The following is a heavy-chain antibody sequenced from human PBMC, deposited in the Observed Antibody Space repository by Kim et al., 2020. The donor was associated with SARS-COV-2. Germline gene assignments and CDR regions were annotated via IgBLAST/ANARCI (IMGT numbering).Heavy chain of an antibody. Sequence: ASVKVSCKASGYTFTGYYMHWVRQAPGQGLEWMGWINPNSGGTNYAQKFQGWVTMTRDTSISTAYMELSRLRSDDTAVYYCARSNVDIVATSPWAYYGMDVWGQGTTVTVSS. V-gene: IGHV1-2*04. CDR1: GYTFTGYY. D-gene: IGHD5-12*01. J-gene: IGHJ6*02. CDR3: ARSNVDIVATSPWAYYGMDV. CDR2: INPNSGGT.